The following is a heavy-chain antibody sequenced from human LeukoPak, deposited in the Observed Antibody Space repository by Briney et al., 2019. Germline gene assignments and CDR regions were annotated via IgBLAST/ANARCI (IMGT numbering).Heavy chain of an antibody. J-gene: IGHJ4*02. CDR2: ISYDGSNK. D-gene: IGHD3-10*01. V-gene: IGHV3-30*04. CDR3: AKAERWFGELLDSGNFDY. Sequence: GGSLRLSCAASGFTFSSYAMHWVRQAPGKGLEWVAVISYDGSNKYYADSVKGRFTISRDNSKNTLYLQMNSLRVEDTAVYYCAKAERWFGELLDSGNFDYWGQGTLVTVSS. CDR1: GFTFSSYA.